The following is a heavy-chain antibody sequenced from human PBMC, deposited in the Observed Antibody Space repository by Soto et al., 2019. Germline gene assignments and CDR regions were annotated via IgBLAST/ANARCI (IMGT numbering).Heavy chain of an antibody. V-gene: IGHV4-31*03. CDR2: IYYSGST. CDR3: ARGGRRSPGMDV. J-gene: IGHJ6*02. CDR1: GGSISSGGYY. Sequence: QVQLQESGPGLVKPSQTLSLTCTVSGGSISSGGYYWSWIRQHPGKGLEWIGYIYYSGSTYYNPSLKSRVTMSVDTSKNQFALKLSSVTAADTAVYYCARGGRRSPGMDVWGQGTTVTVSS.